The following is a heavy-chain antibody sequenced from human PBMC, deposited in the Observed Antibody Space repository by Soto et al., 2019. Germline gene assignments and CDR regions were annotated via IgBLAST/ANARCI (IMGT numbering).Heavy chain of an antibody. Sequence: EVQLLESGGGLVQPGGSLRLSCAASGFTFSSYAMSWVRQAPGKGLEWVSAISGSGGSTYYADSVKGRFTISRDNSKNTLYLQRNSLRAEDTAVYYCAKAMGRGVIITYLDYWGHGTLVTVSA. CDR3: AKAMGRGVIITYLDY. V-gene: IGHV3-23*01. CDR1: GFTFSSYA. CDR2: ISGSGGST. J-gene: IGHJ4*01. D-gene: IGHD3-10*01.